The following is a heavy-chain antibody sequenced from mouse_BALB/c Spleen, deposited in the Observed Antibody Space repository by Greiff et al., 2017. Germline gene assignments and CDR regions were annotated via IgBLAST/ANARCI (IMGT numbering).Heavy chain of an antibody. CDR2: ISSGGSYT. J-gene: IGHJ4*01. D-gene: IGHD2-4*01. V-gene: IGHV5-9-1*01. CDR3: ARGAMITLYAMDY. CDR1: GFTFSSYA. Sequence: EVMLVESGGGLVKPGGSLKLSCAASGFTFSSYAMSWVRQTPEKRLEWVATISSGGSYTYYPDSVKGRFTISRDNAKNTLYLQMSSLRSEDTAMYYCARGAMITLYAMDYWGQGTSVTVSS.